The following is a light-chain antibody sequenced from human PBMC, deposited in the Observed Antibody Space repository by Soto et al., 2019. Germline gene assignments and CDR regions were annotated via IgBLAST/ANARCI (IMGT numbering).Light chain of an antibody. J-gene: IGLJ1*01. CDR3: SSFTSNYTYV. V-gene: IGLV2-14*01. CDR1: SSDVGGYNY. Sequence: QSVLTQPASVSGSPGQSIAISCIGTSSDVGGYNYVSWYQQHPGKAPKLMIYEVDSRPSGVSNRFSGPKSGNTASLTISGLQAEDEADYFCSSFTSNYTYVFGSGTKVTVL. CDR2: EVD.